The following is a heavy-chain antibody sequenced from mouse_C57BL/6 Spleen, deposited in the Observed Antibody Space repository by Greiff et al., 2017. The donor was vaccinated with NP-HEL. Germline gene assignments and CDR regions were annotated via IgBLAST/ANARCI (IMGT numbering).Heavy chain of an antibody. CDR1: GYAFSSYW. CDR3: ARGVSGYLYYAMDY. J-gene: IGHJ4*01. Sequence: QVQLEQSGAELVKPGASVKISCKASGYAFSSYWMNWVKQRPGKGLEWIGQIYPGDGDTNYNGKFKGKATLTADKSSSTAYMQLSSLTSEDSAVYFCARGVSGYLYYAMDYWGQRTSVTVSS. V-gene: IGHV1-80*01. CDR2: IYPGDGDT. D-gene: IGHD3-2*02.